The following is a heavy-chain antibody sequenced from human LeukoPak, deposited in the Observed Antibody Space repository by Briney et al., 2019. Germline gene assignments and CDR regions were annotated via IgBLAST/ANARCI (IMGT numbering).Heavy chain of an antibody. CDR1: GGSISSSSYY. CDR2: IYYSGST. V-gene: IGHV4-61*05. D-gene: IGHD6-6*01. Sequence: PSETLSLTCTVSGGSISSSSYYWGWIRQPPGKGLEWIGYIYYSGSTNYNPSLKSRVTISVDTSKNQFSLKLSSVTAADTAVYYCARYSSSSSYYYYYMDVWGKGTTVTVSS. CDR3: ARYSSSSSYYYYYMDV. J-gene: IGHJ6*03.